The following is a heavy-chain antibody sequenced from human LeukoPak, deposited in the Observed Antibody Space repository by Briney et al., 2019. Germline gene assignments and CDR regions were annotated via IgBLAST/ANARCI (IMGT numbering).Heavy chain of an antibody. CDR3: AKDVEGYYGSGSYYDY. D-gene: IGHD3-10*01. CDR2: ISWNSGSI. CDR1: GFTFDDYA. V-gene: IGHV3-9*01. J-gene: IGHJ4*02. Sequence: PGRSQRLSCAASGFTFDDYAMHWVRQAPGKGLEWVSGISWNSGSIGYADSVKGRFTISRDNAKNSLYLQMNSLRAEDTALYYCAKDVEGYYGSGSYYDYWGQGTLVTVSS.